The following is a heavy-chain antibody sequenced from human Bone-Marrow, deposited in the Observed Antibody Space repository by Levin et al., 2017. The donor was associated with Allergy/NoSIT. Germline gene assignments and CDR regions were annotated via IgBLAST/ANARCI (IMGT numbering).Heavy chain of an antibody. V-gene: IGHV5-51*01. CDR1: GYIFASYW. J-gene: IGHJ3*02. Sequence: GESLKISCKGSGYIFASYWIGWVRQMPGKGLEWMGIIYPGDSDTRYRPSFQGHVIISADKSTDPASLQWTSLKASDTAMYYCARQRDCSGASCFIDGDAFDIWGQGTMVTVSS. D-gene: IGHD2-15*01. CDR3: ARQRDCSGASCFIDGDAFDI. CDR2: IYPGDSDT.